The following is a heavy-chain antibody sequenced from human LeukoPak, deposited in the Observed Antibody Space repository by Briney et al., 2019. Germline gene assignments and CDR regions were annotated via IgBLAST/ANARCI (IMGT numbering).Heavy chain of an antibody. V-gene: IGHV1-2*02. Sequence: ASVKVSCKASGYTFTGYYMHWVRQAPGQGLEGMGWINPNSGGTNYAQKFQGRVTMTRDTSISTAYMELSRLRSDDTAVYYCARRGRILTTHYYYGMDVWGQGTTVTVSS. D-gene: IGHD4-11*01. CDR3: ARRGRILTTHYYYGMDV. CDR1: GYTFTGYY. CDR2: INPNSGGT. J-gene: IGHJ6*02.